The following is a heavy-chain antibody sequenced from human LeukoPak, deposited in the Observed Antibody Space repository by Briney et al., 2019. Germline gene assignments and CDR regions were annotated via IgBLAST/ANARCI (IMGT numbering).Heavy chain of an antibody. J-gene: IGHJ6*03. D-gene: IGHD3-22*01. CDR1: GGSFSGYY. CDR2: INHSGST. Sequence: SETLSLTCAVYGGSFSGYYWSWIRQPPGKGLEWIGEINHSGSTNYNPSLKSRVTISVDTSKNQFSLKLSSVTAADTAVYYCARGMIEYYYYYYYMDVWGKGTTVTVSS. CDR3: ARGMIEYYYYYYYMDV. V-gene: IGHV4-34*01.